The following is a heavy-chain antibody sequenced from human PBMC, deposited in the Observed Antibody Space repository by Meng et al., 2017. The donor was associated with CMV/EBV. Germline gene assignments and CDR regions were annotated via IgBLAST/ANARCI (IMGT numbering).Heavy chain of an antibody. Sequence: LSLSCAATGFNFSSYAMRWVRQAPGKGREWVSVIYSGGSSTYYADSVKGRYTIYRENSKNTLYLQMNSMRAEDTAVDYGAKDGGPFDPWGQGTLVTVSS. V-gene: IGHV3-23*03. CDR1: GFNFSSYA. CDR2: IYSGGSST. D-gene: IGHD2-15*01. J-gene: IGHJ5*02. CDR3: AKDGGPFDP.